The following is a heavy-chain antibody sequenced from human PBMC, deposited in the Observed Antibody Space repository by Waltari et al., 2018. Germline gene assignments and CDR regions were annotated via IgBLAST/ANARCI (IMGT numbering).Heavy chain of an antibody. V-gene: IGHV3-30*01. CDR3: ARGEYYNYVPLFDY. D-gene: IGHD3-16*01. J-gene: IGHJ4*02. CDR2: ISYDGSNK. Sequence: QVQLVESGGGVVQPGRSLRLSCAASGFTFSSYAMHWVRQAPGKGLEWVAVISYDGSNKYYANSGKGQFTISRDNPKNTLYLQMTGLEPEDTAVYYWARGEYYNYVPLFDYGGRGTLVTVSS. CDR1: GFTFSSYA.